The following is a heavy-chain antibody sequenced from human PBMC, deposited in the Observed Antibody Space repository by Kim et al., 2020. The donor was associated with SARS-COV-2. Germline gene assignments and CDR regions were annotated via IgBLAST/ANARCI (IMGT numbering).Heavy chain of an antibody. CDR2: ISYDGSNK. CDR3: AKDAGGYCSSD. CDR1: GFTFSSYG. D-gene: IGHD2-2*03. J-gene: IGHJ4*02. V-gene: IGHV3-30*18. Sequence: GGSLRLSCAASGFTFSSYGMHWVRQALGKGLEWVAVISYDGSNKYYADSVKGRFTISRDNSKNTLYLQMNSLRAEDTAVYYCAKDAGGYCSSDWGQGTLVTVSS.